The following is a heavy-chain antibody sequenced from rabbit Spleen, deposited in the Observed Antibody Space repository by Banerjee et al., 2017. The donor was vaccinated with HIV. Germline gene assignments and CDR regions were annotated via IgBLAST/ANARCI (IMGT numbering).Heavy chain of an antibody. J-gene: IGHJ3*01. D-gene: IGHD4-2*01. V-gene: IGHV1S39*01. CDR3: ARDVSDIGSRITRFDL. Sequence: GSTYYASWVNGRFSISKTSTTVTLQMTSLTAADTATYFCARDVSDIGSRITRFDLWGPGTLVTVS. CDR2: GST.